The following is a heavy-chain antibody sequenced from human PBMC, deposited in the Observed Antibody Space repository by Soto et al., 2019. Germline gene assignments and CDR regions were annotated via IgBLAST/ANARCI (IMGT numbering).Heavy chain of an antibody. D-gene: IGHD4-17*01. Sequence: GGSLRLSCAASGFAFGFYEMTWVRQAPGKGLEWVSYIKTSGDTKYYADSVKGRFTISRDNARNSLYLQMNSLRAEDTAVYYCARDGYGDPYFYYGLDVWGQGTTVTVSS. CDR2: IKTSGDTK. J-gene: IGHJ6*02. CDR3: ARDGYGDPYFYYGLDV. CDR1: GFAFGFYE. V-gene: IGHV3-48*03.